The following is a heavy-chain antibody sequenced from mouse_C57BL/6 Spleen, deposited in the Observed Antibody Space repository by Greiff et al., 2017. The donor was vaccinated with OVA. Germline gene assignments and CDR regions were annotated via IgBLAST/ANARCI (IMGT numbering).Heavy chain of an antibody. Sequence: VQLQQSGAELVRPGASVTLSCKASGYTFTDYEMHWVKQTPVHGLEWIGAIDPETGGTAYNQKFKGKAILTADKSSSTAYMELRSLTSEDSAVYYCTRDGSSSWFAYWGQGTLFTVSA. J-gene: IGHJ3*01. CDR1: GYTFTDYE. CDR3: TRDGSSSWFAY. D-gene: IGHD1-1*01. V-gene: IGHV1-15*01. CDR2: IDPETGGT.